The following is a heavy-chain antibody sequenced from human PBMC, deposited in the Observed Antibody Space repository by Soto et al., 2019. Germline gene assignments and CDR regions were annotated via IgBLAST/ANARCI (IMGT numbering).Heavy chain of an antibody. CDR1: GGTFSTYS. Sequence: QVQLVQSGAEVKKPGSSVKVSCKTSGGTFSTYSIVWVRQAPGEGLEWMGGIIPLFDAVKYAQKFQGRVTITADKSTSTAYMELHTLTSEDTAVYYCARDDALRETSGYFYLDYWGQGTPVTVTS. D-gene: IGHD3-22*01. CDR2: IIPLFDAV. J-gene: IGHJ4*02. CDR3: ARDDALRETSGYFYLDY. V-gene: IGHV1-69*06.